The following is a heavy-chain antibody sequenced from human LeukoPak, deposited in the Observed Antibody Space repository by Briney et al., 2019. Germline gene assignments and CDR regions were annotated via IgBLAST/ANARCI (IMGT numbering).Heavy chain of an antibody. V-gene: IGHV3-30*03. CDR1: GFTFRSYG. Sequence: GGSLRLSCAASGFTFRSYGMNWVRQTPGKGLEWVAVISYDGSYKYYADSVKGRFTISRDNSKNTLYLQMNSLRAEDTAVYYCARRSAAKDAFDIWGQGTMVTVSS. J-gene: IGHJ3*02. CDR2: ISYDGSYK. CDR3: ARRSAAKDAFDI. D-gene: IGHD6-25*01.